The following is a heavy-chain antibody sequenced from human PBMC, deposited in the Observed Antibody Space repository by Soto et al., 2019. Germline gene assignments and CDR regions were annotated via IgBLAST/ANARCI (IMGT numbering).Heavy chain of an antibody. CDR2: IYHSGST. Sequence: SETLSLTCAVSGGSISSGGYSWSWIRQPPGKGLEWIGYIYHSGSTYYNPSLKSRVTISVDRSKNQFSLKLCSVTAADTAVFYCSRGADYGDLDYYYYYGMDVWGQGTTVTVSS. J-gene: IGHJ6*02. CDR1: GGSISSGGYS. D-gene: IGHD4-17*01. V-gene: IGHV4-30-2*01. CDR3: SRGADYGDLDYYYYYGMDV.